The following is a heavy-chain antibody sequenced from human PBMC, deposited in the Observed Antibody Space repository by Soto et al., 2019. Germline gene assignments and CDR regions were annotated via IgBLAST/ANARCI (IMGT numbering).Heavy chain of an antibody. J-gene: IGHJ4*02. Sequence: SVKVSFKASGFTFTSSAVQWVRQARGQRLEWIGWIVVGSGNTNYAQKFQERVTITRDMSTSTAYMELSSLRSEDTAVYYCARGYYDILTGPYYFDYWGQGTLVTVSS. CDR2: IVVGSGNT. D-gene: IGHD3-9*01. CDR3: ARGYYDILTGPYYFDY. CDR1: GFTFTSSA. V-gene: IGHV1-58*01.